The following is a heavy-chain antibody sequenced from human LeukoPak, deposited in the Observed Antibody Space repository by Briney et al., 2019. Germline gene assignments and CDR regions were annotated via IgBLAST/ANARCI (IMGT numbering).Heavy chain of an antibody. Sequence: ASVKVCCKASGYTFTGYYMHWVRQAPGQGLEWMGWINPNSGGTNYAQKFQGRVTMTRDTSISTAYMELSRLRSDDTAVYYCARRQITTRAFDIWGQGTMVTVSS. V-gene: IGHV1-2*02. CDR1: GYTFTGYY. D-gene: IGHD3-22*01. CDR3: ARRQITTRAFDI. J-gene: IGHJ3*02. CDR2: INPNSGGT.